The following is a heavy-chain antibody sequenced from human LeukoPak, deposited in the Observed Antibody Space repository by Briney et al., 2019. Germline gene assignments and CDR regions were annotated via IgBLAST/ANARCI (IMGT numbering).Heavy chain of an antibody. CDR2: IKQDGSEK. D-gene: IGHD3-16*01. V-gene: IGHV3-7*01. Sequence: QAGGSLRLSCLASGFTVGNNHMSWVRQAPGKGLEWVANIKQDGSEKYYVDSVKGRFTISRDNAKNSRYLQMNSLRAEVTAVYYCAREMSPFGGVLRARTDYFDYWSQGTLVTVST. CDR1: GFTVGNNH. CDR3: AREMSPFGGVLRARTDYFDY. J-gene: IGHJ4*02.